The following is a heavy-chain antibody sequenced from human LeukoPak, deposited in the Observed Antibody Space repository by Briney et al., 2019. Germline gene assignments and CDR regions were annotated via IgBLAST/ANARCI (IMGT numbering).Heavy chain of an antibody. Sequence: ASVKVSCKVSGYTLTELSMHWVRQAPGQGLEWVGIINPSDGGRRNAQKFQGRVTMTRDMSTRTVYMELSSLRSEDTAVYYCAKDGGSYSADYWGQGTLVTVSS. CDR2: INPSDGGR. CDR1: GYTLTELS. CDR3: AKDGGSYSADY. D-gene: IGHD3-10*01. J-gene: IGHJ4*02. V-gene: IGHV1-46*01.